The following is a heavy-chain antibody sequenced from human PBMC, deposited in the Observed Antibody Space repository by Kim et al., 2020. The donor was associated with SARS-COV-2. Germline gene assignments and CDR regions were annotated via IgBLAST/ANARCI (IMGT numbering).Heavy chain of an antibody. CDR1: GFTFSSYW. D-gene: IGHD3-9*01. CDR3: VRGTRDWPGVEY. Sequence: GGSLRLSCAASGFTFSSYWMHWVRQAPGKGLEWLTKITEDGSQRWSVDSVKGRFSISRDNTKNSLYLQMNSLRVEDTAVYFCVRGTRDWPGVEYWGQGTL. J-gene: IGHJ4*02. V-gene: IGHV3-7*01. CDR2: ITEDGSQR.